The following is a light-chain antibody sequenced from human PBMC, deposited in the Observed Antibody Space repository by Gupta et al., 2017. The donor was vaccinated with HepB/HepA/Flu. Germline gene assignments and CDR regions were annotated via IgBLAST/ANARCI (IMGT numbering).Light chain of an antibody. CDR2: AAS. CDR1: QSISSY. CDR3: QQSYSTPWT. V-gene: IGKV1-39*01. J-gene: IGKJ1*01. Sequence: DGQMTHSPPSLSASVGDRVTITCRASQSISSYLNWYQQKPGKAPKLLIYAASSLQSGVPSRFSGSGSGTDFTLTISSLQPEDFATYYCQQSYSTPWTFGQGTKVEIK.